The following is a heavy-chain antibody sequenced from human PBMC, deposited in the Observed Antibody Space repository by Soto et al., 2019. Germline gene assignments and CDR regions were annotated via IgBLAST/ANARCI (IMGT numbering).Heavy chain of an antibody. V-gene: IGHV3-48*02. Sequence: GGPLRLSSAASGFTFRGYSMNWVRQAPGKGLEWVSYISSSSSTIYYADSVKGRFTISRDNAKKSLYLQMNSLRDEDKAVYYCASHGIATLPYDAFDIWGQGTSVTVSS. CDR1: GFTFRGYS. CDR2: ISSSSSTI. CDR3: ASHGIATLPYDAFDI. J-gene: IGHJ3*02. D-gene: IGHD1-26*01.